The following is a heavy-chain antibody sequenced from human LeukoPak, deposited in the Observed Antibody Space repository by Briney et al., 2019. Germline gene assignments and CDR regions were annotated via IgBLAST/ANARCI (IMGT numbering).Heavy chain of an antibody. D-gene: IGHD1-26*01. CDR1: GFTFTNAW. V-gene: IGHV3-15*01. CDR2: IKSETDGGTT. CDR3: TRDGSGTGFDH. Sequence: GGPLRLPCAASGFTFTNAWMSWVGQAPGKGLEWVGCIKSETDGGTTDYAAPVKGRFTISRDDSKNSLYLQMNRLKTEDSAVYYCTRDGSGTGFDHWGQGTLVTVSS. J-gene: IGHJ4*02.